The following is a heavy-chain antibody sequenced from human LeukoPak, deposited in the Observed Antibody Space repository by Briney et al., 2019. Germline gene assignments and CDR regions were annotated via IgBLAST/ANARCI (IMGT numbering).Heavy chain of an antibody. Sequence: SETLSLTCTVSGGSISSSSYYWGWVRQPPGKGREGVGSIYYSGSTYYTPSLKSRVPISVDTSKHQFSLKLSSVTAADTAVYYCARRSSCDILTGYGSGAFDIWGQGTMVTVSS. D-gene: IGHD3-9*01. J-gene: IGHJ3*02. CDR3: ARRSSCDILTGYGSGAFDI. V-gene: IGHV4-39*01. CDR1: GGSISSSSYY. CDR2: IYYSGST.